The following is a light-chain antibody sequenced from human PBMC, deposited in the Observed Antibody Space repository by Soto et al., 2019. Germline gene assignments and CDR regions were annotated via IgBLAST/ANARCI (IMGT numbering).Light chain of an antibody. J-gene: IGKJ4*01. CDR3: HQYYKWPLT. CDR2: DAS. CDR1: QSAISN. V-gene: IGKV3-15*01. Sequence: EVVMTQSPATLSVSPGERVTLSCRASQSAISNLAWYQQKPGQTPRLLIYDASTRATDIPARFSGSGSGTDFTLTICSLLSEDFAVYYCHQYYKWPLTFGGGTKVDIK.